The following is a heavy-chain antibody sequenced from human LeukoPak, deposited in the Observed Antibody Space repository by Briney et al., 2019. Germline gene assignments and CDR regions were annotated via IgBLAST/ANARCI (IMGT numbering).Heavy chain of an antibody. Sequence: GGSLRLSCAAARFILSNNWMHWVRPPAREGLVWVSRVKSDGSKTIYADFVKGLSTTSRDHAENMLYLQMNTLAADYTAVYYCARDIVSGSGSLDYWGQGTLVTVSS. CDR3: ARDIVSGSGSLDY. D-gene: IGHD3-10*01. CDR2: VKSDGSKT. J-gene: IGHJ4*02. CDR1: RFILSNNW. V-gene: IGHV3-74*01.